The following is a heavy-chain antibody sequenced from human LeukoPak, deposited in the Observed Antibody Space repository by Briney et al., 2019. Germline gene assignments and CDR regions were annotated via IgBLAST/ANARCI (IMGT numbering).Heavy chain of an antibody. CDR2: ISSNGGST. CDR1: GFTFSSYA. V-gene: IGHV3-64*01. CDR3: ARGALVGAPKFDY. J-gene: IGHJ4*02. Sequence: QPGGSLRLSCAASGFTFSSYAMHWVRQAPGKGLEYVSAISSNGGSTYYANSVKGRFTISRDNSKNTLYLQMGSLRAEDMAVYYCARGALVGAPKFDYWGQGTLVTVSS. D-gene: IGHD1-26*01.